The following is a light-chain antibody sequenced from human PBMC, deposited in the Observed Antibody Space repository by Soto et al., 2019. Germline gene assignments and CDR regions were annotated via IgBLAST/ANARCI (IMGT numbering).Light chain of an antibody. CDR3: QQYINLWT. Sequence: EIVMTQSPSTLSASPGERATLSCRASQSVSRSYLAWYQQKPGHAPSLLIYNASSRATGIPDRLSGSGSGTDFTLTISSLHSEDFAVYYCQQYINLWTFGQGTKVDIK. CDR1: QSVSRSY. V-gene: IGKV3D-15*01. CDR2: NAS. J-gene: IGKJ1*01.